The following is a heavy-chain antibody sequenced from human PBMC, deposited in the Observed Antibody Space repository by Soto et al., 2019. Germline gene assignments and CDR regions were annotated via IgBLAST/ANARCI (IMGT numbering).Heavy chain of an antibody. CDR3: ARSQGSSTSLESYYDYYYGMDV. J-gene: IGHJ6*02. CDR2: SIPIPGTA. D-gene: IGHD2-2*01. V-gene: IGHV1-69*01. Sequence: QVQLVQSGAEVKKPGSSVKVSCKASGGTFGSYAISWVRQAPGQGLEWMGGSIPIPGTANYAQKFQGRVTIAADESTSTAYMELSSLRSEDTAVYYCARSQGSSTSLESYYDYYYGMDVWGQGTTVTVSS. CDR1: GGTFGSYA.